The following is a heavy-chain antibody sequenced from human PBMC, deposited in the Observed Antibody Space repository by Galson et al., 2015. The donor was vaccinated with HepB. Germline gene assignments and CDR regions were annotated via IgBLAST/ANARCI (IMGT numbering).Heavy chain of an antibody. D-gene: IGHD3-16*01. CDR3: AKDVGGKYGGFDY. J-gene: IGHJ4*02. CDR1: GFTFTDNA. Sequence: SLRLSCAASGFTFTDNAVNWVRQAPGKGLEWVAYISRISGNIYYADSVKGRFTISRDNDKNSLYLQMSSLRADDTAVYYCAKDVGGKYGGFDYWGQGTLLTVSS. CDR2: ISRISGNI. V-gene: IGHV3-48*01.